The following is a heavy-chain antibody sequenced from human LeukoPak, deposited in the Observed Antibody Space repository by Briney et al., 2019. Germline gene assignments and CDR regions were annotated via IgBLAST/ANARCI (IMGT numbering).Heavy chain of an antibody. D-gene: IGHD3-3*01. CDR2: ISSSSYI. J-gene: IGHJ4*02. V-gene: IGHV3-21*01. Sequence: GGSLRLSCAASGFTFSSYSMNWVRQAPGKGLEWVSSISSSSYIYHADSVKGRSTISRDNAKNSLYLQMNSLRAEDTAVYYCARGLTYYDFWSGYCLDYWGQGTLVTVSS. CDR1: GFTFSSYS. CDR3: ARGLTYYDFWSGYCLDY.